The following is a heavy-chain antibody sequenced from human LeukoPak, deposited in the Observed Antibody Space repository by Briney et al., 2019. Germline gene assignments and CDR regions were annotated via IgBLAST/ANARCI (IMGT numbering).Heavy chain of an antibody. CDR3: ARANTDDVYYGMDV. CDR1: GGTFSSYA. CDR2: IIPILGIA. V-gene: IGHV1-69*04. D-gene: IGHD2-2*02. Sequence: SVKVSCKASGGTFSSYAISWVRQAPGQGLEWMGRIIPILGIANYAQKFQGRATITAGKSTSTAYMELSSLRSEDTAVYYCARANTDDVYYGMDVWGQGTTVTVSS. J-gene: IGHJ6*02.